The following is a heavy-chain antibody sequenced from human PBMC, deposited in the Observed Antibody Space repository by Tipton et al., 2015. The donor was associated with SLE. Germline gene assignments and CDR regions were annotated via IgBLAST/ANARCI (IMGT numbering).Heavy chain of an antibody. CDR2: IRADGSNK. V-gene: IGHV3-30*02. CDR3: AGGTGAYFDH. J-gene: IGHJ4*02. CDR1: GFTYSGYA. Sequence: SLRLSRAASGFTYSGYAKHWVRQAPGKGLEWVAFIRADGSNKDYADSVKGRFTISRDNSKNTLYLQMNRLRVEDTAVYYCAGGTGAYFDHWGQGTLVTVSS. D-gene: IGHD3-16*01.